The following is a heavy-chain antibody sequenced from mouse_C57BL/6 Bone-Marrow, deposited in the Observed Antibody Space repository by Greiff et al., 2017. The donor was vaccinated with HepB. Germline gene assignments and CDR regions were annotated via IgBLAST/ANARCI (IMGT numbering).Heavy chain of an antibody. CDR3: ARDGGYDDVSYWYFDV. CDR1: GFTFSDFY. J-gene: IGHJ1*03. D-gene: IGHD2-4*01. Sequence: EVKVVESGGGLVQSGRSLRLSCATSGFTFSDFYMEWVRQAPGKGLEWIAASRNKANDYTTEYSASVKGRFIVSRDTSQSILYLQMNALRAEDTAIYYCARDGGYDDVSYWYFDVWGTGTTVTVSS. CDR2: SRNKANDYTT. V-gene: IGHV7-1*01.